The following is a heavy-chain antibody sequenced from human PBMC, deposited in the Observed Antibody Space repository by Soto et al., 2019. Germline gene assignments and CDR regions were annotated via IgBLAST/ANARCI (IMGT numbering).Heavy chain of an antibody. V-gene: IGHV4-34*01. CDR2: INHSGST. CDR1: GGSFSGYY. D-gene: IGHD3-22*01. J-gene: IGHJ2*01. Sequence: QVQLQQWGAGLLKPSETLSLTCAVYGGSFSGYYWCWIRQPPGKGLEWIGEINHSGSTNYNPSLKSRVTISVDTSKDQFSLKLSSVTAADTAVYYCARGQWYYYDSSGYYHWYFDLWGRGTLVTVSS. CDR3: ARGQWYYYDSSGYYHWYFDL.